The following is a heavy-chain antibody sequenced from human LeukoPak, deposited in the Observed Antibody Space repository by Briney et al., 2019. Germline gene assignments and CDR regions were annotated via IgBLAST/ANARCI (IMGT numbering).Heavy chain of an antibody. V-gene: IGHV3-74*01. CDR2: INTDGSST. CDR3: ASTHRITIFGVPYFDY. Sequence: GGSLRLSCAASGFTFSSYWMHWVRQAPGKGLVWVSRINTDGSSTSYADSVKGRFTISRDNAKNTLYLQMNSLRAEDTAMYYCASTHRITIFGVPYFDYWGQGTLVTVSS. J-gene: IGHJ4*02. D-gene: IGHD3-3*01. CDR1: GFTFSSYW.